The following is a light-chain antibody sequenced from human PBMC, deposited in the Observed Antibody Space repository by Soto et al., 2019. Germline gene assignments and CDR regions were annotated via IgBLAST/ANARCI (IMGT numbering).Light chain of an antibody. CDR3: QEYYNTLLT. V-gene: IGKV4-1*01. CDR2: WAS. Sequence: DIVMTHSPDSLAVPLGERVTINCKSSQSVLYSSNNKNYLAWYQQKPGQPPKLLIYWASTRESGVPDRFSGSGSGTDFTLTIRSVQAEDVAVYYCQEYYNTLLTGGGGTKVAIK. CDR1: QSVLYSSNNKNY. J-gene: IGKJ4*01.